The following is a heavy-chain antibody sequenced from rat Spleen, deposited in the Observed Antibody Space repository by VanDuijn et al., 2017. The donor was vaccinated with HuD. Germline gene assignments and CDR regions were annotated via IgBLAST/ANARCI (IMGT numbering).Heavy chain of an antibody. CDR1: GFTFSNYY. J-gene: IGHJ3*01. CDR2: ISTGGGNT. CDR3: ARGYYSGGHNYSRFAY. Sequence: EVQLVESDGGLVQPGRSLKLSCAASGFTFSNYYMAWVRQAPTKGLEWVASISTGGGNTYYRDSVQGRFTISRDNAKSTLYLQMDSLRSEDTATYYCARGYYSGGHNYSRFAYWGQGTLVTVSS. D-gene: IGHD1-1*01. V-gene: IGHV5-25*01.